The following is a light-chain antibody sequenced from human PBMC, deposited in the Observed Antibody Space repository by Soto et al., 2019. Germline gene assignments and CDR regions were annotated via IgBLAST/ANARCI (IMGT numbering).Light chain of an antibody. CDR3: SSYTSSSTLDV. CDR2: ETS. CDR1: SNDVGSYNL. J-gene: IGLJ1*01. V-gene: IGLV2-14*02. Sequence: QSALTQPASVSGSPGQSITISCTGTSNDVGSYNLVSWYQQHPNKAPKLIIYETSERPSGVSNRFSGSKSGNTASLTISGLQAEDEADYYCSSYTSSSTLDVFGTGTKLTVL.